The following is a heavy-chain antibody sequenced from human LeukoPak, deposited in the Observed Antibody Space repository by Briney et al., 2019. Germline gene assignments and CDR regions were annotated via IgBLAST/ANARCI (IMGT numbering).Heavy chain of an antibody. CDR1: GFTFSNHW. CDR2: LQKDGSEK. V-gene: IGHV3-7*01. J-gene: IGHJ4*02. Sequence: GGSLRLSCVASGFTFSNHWMSWVRQAPGKGLEGVANLQKDGSEKHYVASVEGRFTISRDNAENSLFLQLNSLRADDTAVYYCVRLWDNSGFFGYWGQGALVTVSS. CDR3: VRLWDNSGFFGY. D-gene: IGHD3-22*01.